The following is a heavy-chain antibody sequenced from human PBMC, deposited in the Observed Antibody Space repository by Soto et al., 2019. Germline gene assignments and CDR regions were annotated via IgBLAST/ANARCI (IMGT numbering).Heavy chain of an antibody. D-gene: IGHD1-1*01. V-gene: IGHV3-30*04. CDR1: KFTFSSYG. CDR3: ASRYDNDYYYYYGMGV. CDR2: ISYDGGNK. J-gene: IGHJ6*02. Sequence: QVQLVESGGGVVQPGRSLRLSCAASKFTFSSYGMHWVRQAPGKGLEWVAVISYDGGNKYYADSVKGRFTISRDNYKNTLYLRMNSLRPADTDVYYCASRYDNDYYYYYGMGVWGQGTTVTVSS.